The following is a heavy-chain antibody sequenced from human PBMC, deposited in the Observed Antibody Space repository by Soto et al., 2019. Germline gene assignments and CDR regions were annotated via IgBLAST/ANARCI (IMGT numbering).Heavy chain of an antibody. V-gene: IGHV1-18*01. J-gene: IGHJ6*02. CDR2: IRAYNGNT. CDR3: ARDLPTMDV. Sequence: QVQLVQSGAEVKKPGASVKVSCKASGYTFTSYGITWVRQAPGQGLEWMGWIRAYNGNTNYTQKLQGRVTMTADTSKGTAYMEVRSLRSDDTSVYYCARDLPTMDVWGQWTTVTDSS. CDR1: GYTFTSYG.